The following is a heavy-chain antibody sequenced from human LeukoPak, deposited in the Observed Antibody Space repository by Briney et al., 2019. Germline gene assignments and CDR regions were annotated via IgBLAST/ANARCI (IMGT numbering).Heavy chain of an antibody. J-gene: IGHJ3*02. CDR3: ARTRTAYYYDSSGSDWAFDI. CDR1: GFTFSSYA. D-gene: IGHD3-22*01. V-gene: IGHV3-23*01. Sequence: GGSLRLSCAASGFTFSSYAMSWVRQAPGKGLEWVSAISGSGGSTYYADSVKGRFTISRDNSKNTLYLQMNSLRAEDTAVYYCARTRTAYYYDSSGSDWAFDIRGQGTMVTVSS. CDR2: ISGSGGST.